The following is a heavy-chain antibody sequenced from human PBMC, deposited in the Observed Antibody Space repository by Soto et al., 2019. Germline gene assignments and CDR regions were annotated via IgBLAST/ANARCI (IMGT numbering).Heavy chain of an antibody. CDR3: AKDPVVGPAIAFDI. V-gene: IGHV3-23*01. Sequence: EGQLLESGGGLVQPGGSLRLSCAASGFTFSSYAMSWVRQAPGKGLEWVSAISGSGSSTYYADSVKGRFTISRDNSKNTLYLQMNSLRADDTAVYYCAKDPVVGPAIAFDIWGQGTIVTVSS. CDR2: ISGSGSST. D-gene: IGHD2-2*01. CDR1: GFTFSSYA. J-gene: IGHJ3*02.